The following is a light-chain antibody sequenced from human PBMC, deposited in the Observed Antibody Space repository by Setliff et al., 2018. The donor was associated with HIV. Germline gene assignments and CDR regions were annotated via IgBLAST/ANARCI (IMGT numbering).Light chain of an antibody. CDR3: SSYTDTTTLYV. V-gene: IGLV2-14*03. J-gene: IGLJ1*01. CDR1: SSDIAKYTY. Sequence: QSVLTQPASVSGSPGQSIAISCTGTSSDIAKYTYVSWYQQYPGKAPKLIIYDVSDRPSGVSDRFSASKSGNTASLTISGLQAEDEADYFRSSYTDTTTLYVFGTGTKVTVL. CDR2: DVS.